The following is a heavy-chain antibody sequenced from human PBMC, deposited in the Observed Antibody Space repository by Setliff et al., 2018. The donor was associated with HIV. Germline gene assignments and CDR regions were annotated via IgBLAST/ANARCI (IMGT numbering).Heavy chain of an antibody. Sequence: ASVKVSCKTSGYTFTTYYIHWVRLAPGQGLEWMGIINPSGGNTNYTQKFQGRLTLTRDTSTSTVYMDLSSLTSADTAVYYCARGDLYFYDSPVTLPDFWGQGTPVTVSS. CDR3: ARGDLYFYDSPVTLPDF. V-gene: IGHV1-46*03. CDR2: INPSGGNT. D-gene: IGHD3-22*01. J-gene: IGHJ4*02. CDR1: GYTFTTYY.